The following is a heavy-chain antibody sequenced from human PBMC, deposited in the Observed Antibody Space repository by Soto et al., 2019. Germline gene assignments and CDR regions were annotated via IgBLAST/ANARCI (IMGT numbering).Heavy chain of an antibody. J-gene: IGHJ3*02. D-gene: IGHD2-15*01. Sequence: GASVKVSCKASGYTFPNHAIHWVRQAPGQRLEWLGWMDAGTGNIKYSQRFQGRLTLTRETSATTAYMELNSLVSEDTAVYYCARGSKGPQWYEAFDIWGQGTVVTVAS. CDR1: GYTFPNHA. V-gene: IGHV1-3*01. CDR3: ARGSKGPQWYEAFDI. CDR2: MDAGTGNI.